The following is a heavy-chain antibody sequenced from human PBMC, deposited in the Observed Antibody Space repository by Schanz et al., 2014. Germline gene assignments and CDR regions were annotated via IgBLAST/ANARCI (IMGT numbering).Heavy chain of an antibody. CDR3: ARDLLVSHYDFWSGNDY. Sequence: EVQLVESGGGLVQPGGSLRLSCAASGFTFSSYWMHWVRQAPGKGLVWVSRINSDGSTTIYADSVKGRFTISRDNAKNTLYLQMNSLRAEDTAVYYCARDLLVSHYDFWSGNDYWGQGTLVTVSS. CDR1: GFTFSSYW. CDR2: INSDGSTT. D-gene: IGHD3-3*01. J-gene: IGHJ4*02. V-gene: IGHV3-74*01.